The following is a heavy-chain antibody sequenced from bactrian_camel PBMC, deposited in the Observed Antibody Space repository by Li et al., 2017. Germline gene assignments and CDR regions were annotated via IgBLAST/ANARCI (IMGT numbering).Heavy chain of an antibody. CDR1: GFTFGSYD. V-gene: IGHV3S40*01. CDR2: ISVAGLT. Sequence: VQLVESGGGLVQPGGSLRLSCAASGFTFGSYDMNWVRQAPGKGLEWVSAISVAGLTYNSDSVKGRFIISRDNAKNTLYLQLNSLKTEDTAVYYCVTDAVSWWPAWGQGTQVTVS. J-gene: IGHJ6*01. CDR3: VTDAVSWWPA. D-gene: IGHD6*01.